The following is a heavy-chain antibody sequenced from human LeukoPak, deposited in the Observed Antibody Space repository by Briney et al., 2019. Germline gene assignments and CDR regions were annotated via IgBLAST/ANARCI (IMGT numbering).Heavy chain of an antibody. D-gene: IGHD3-22*01. CDR2: ISYSGST. V-gene: IGHV4-59*08. Sequence: SETLSLTCTVSGGSISSYYWNWIRQPPGKGLEWIGYISYSGSTNYNPSLKGRAIISVDTSKNQFSLKLSSVTAADTAVYYCARHSYYYDSSGYSVSYGMDVWGQGTTVTVSS. CDR3: ARHSYYYDSSGYSVSYGMDV. J-gene: IGHJ6*02. CDR1: GGSISSYY.